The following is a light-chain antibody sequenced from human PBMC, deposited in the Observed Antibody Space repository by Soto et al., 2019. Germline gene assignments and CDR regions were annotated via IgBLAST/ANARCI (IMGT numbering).Light chain of an antibody. CDR1: QAISSS. CDR2: AAS. J-gene: IGKJ2*01. Sequence: DIQLTQSPSFLSASVGDRVTITCRASQAISSSLAWYQHNPGKAPKLLIYAASTLQNGVPSSFSGSGSGTEFTLTILCLQPEDFATYYCQHLNDYQYTLGQGTKVEIK. CDR3: QHLNDYQYT. V-gene: IGKV1-9*01.